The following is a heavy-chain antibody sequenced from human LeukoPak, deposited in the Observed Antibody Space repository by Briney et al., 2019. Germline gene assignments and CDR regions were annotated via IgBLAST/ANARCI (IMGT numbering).Heavy chain of an antibody. CDR3: ARALRLLDY. J-gene: IGHJ4*02. CDR2: INHSGST. V-gene: IGHV4-34*01. D-gene: IGHD5-12*01. CDR1: GGSFSGYY. Sequence: SETLSLTCAVYGGSFSGYYWSWIRQPPGKGLEWIGEINHSGSTNYNPSLKSRVTISVDTSKNQSSLKLSSVTAADTAVYYCARALRLLDYWGQGTLVTVSS.